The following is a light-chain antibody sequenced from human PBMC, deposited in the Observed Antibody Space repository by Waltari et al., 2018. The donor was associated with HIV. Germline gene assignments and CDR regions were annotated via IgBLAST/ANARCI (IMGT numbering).Light chain of an antibody. CDR3: QQYLRSPPT. V-gene: IGKV4-1*01. Sequence: DIVMTQSQDSLPVSLGQRATINSTSSRSILSSSDNRNYLAGDQQKPRQHPRLLISWASTRESGVPDRFSGSGSGTDFALTISRLQAEDVAVYHCQQYLRSPPTFGGGTKVEIK. CDR2: WAS. CDR1: RSILSSSDNRNY. J-gene: IGKJ4*01.